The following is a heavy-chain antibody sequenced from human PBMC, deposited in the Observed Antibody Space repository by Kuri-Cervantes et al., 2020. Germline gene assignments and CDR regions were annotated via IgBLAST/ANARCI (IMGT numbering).Heavy chain of an antibody. CDR3: ARGVSGLAAAVGIN. Sequence: ASVKVSCKASGYTFTSYDINWVRQATGQGLEWMGWMNPNSGNTGYAQKFQGRVTMTRNTSISTAYMELSSLRSEDTAVYYCARGVSGLAAAVGINWGQGTLVTSPQ. CDR1: GYTFTSYD. D-gene: IGHD6-13*01. CDR2: MNPNSGNT. J-gene: IGHJ4*02. V-gene: IGHV1-8*01.